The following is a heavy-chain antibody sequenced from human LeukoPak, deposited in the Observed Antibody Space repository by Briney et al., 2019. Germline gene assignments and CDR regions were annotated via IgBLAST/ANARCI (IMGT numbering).Heavy chain of an antibody. CDR1: GFTFSNYE. CDR2: IGIAVNP. J-gene: IGHJ3*02. Sequence: GGSLRLSCASSGFTFSNYEMHWVRLFLGKGLEWVSAIGIAVNPFYAGSVKGRFTISRENAKNSFHLQMNSLGAGDTAVYYCAREGSLSSSDAFDIWGQGTMVTVSS. V-gene: IGHV3-13*05. D-gene: IGHD6-6*01. CDR3: AREGSLSSSDAFDI.